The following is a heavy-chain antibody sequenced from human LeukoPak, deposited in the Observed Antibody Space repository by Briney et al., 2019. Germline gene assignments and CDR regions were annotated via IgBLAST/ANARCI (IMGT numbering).Heavy chain of an antibody. CDR2: IRWNSGIL. D-gene: IGHD1-26*01. CDR1: GFTFDDYA. CDR3: AKDIEFRDSWSLDY. Sequence: PGRSLRLSCAASGFTFDDYAMHWVRQAPGKVLEWVSGIRWNSGILGYADSVKGRFTISRDNAKNSLYLQMNSLRSEDTALYYCAKDIEFRDSWSLDYWGQGSLVGVSS. J-gene: IGHJ4*02. V-gene: IGHV3-9*01.